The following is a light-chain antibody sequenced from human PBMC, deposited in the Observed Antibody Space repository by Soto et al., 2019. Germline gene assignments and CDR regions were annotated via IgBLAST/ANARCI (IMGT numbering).Light chain of an antibody. J-gene: IGKJ2*01. CDR1: QSLLHSDGKTY. V-gene: IGKV2D-29*01. CDR3: MQSIQLPLYT. CDR2: DVS. Sequence: DIAMTQTPLSLSVTSGQPASISCKSSQSLLHSDGKTYLYRYLQKPGQPPQLLVYDVSNRFSGVPDRFSGSGSGTDFTLKISRVEAEDVGVYYCMQSIQLPLYTFGQGTKLEIK.